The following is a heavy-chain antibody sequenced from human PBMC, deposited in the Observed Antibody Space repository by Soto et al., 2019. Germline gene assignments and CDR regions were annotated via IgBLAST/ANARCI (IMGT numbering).Heavy chain of an antibody. J-gene: IGHJ6*03. CDR2: INPSGGST. CDR1: GYTFTSYY. CDR3: ARDSYDFWGYMDV. V-gene: IGHV1-46*03. Sequence: QVQLVQSGAEVKKPGASVKVSCKASGYTFTSYYMHWVRQAPGQGLEWMGIINPSGGSTSYAQKFQGRVTMTRDTSTSTVYMELSSLRSENTAVYYCARDSYDFWGYMDVWGKGTTVTVSS. D-gene: IGHD3-3*01.